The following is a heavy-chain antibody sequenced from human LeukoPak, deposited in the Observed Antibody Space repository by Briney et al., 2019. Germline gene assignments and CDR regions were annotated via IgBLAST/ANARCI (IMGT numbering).Heavy chain of an antibody. J-gene: IGHJ4*02. CDR3: AKSAYYDSSGFYREYYFEH. CDR2: ISGGGGST. CDR1: EFTFNHYA. D-gene: IGHD3-22*01. Sequence: ERSLRLSCAASEFTFNHYAMSWVRQTPGKGLEWVSSISGGGGSTYCADSVKGRFTISRDNSKNTLFLQMSSLTAGDTAVYYCAKSAYYDSSGFYREYYFEHWGQGTLVTVSS. V-gene: IGHV3-23*01.